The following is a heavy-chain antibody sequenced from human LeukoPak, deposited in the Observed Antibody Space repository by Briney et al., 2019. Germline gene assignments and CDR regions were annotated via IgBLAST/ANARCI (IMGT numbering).Heavy chain of an antibody. CDR2: IYYSGST. CDR1: GGSISSSSYY. CDR3: ASDRLRFFDWCY. V-gene: IGHV4-39*01. D-gene: IGHD3-9*01. Sequence: SETLSLTCTVSGGSISSSSYYWGWIRQPPGKGLEWIGSIYYSGSTYYNPSLKSRVTISVDTSKNQFSLKLSSVTAADTAVYYCASDRLRFFDWCYWGQGTLVTASS. J-gene: IGHJ4*02.